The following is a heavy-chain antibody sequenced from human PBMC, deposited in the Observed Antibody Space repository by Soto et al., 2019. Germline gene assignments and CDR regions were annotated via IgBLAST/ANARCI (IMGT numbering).Heavy chain of an antibody. D-gene: IGHD2-15*01. V-gene: IGHV4-39*01. CDR2: IDYNGFT. J-gene: IGHJ4*02. CDR3: GKVLVGATGHTDSDS. Sequence: SETLSLICTVSGGSIYRSGYYWGWIRQPPGRGLEWIGNIDYNGFTYSNPSLKSRVTISRDTSKNQFSLKLTSVTAADTALYYCGKVLVGATGHTDSDSWGPGTLVTVSS. CDR1: GGSIYRSGYY.